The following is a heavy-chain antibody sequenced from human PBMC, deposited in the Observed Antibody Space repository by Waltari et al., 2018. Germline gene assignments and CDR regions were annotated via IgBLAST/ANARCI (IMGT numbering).Heavy chain of an antibody. V-gene: IGHV3-48*04. CDR1: GFTFSTYS. CDR3: ARDNDYYFDY. D-gene: IGHD2-21*02. CDR2: RSSSSSTI. J-gene: IGHJ4*02. Sequence: EVQLVESGGGLVQPGGSLRLSCAASGFTFSTYSMNWVRQAPGKGLEWVSYRSSSSSTIYYEDSVKGRFTFSRDNAKNSLYLQMNSLRAEDTAVYYCARDNDYYFDYWGQGTLVTVSS.